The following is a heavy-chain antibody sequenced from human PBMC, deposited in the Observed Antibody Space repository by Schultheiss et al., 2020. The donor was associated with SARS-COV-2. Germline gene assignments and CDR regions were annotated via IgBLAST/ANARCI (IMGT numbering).Heavy chain of an antibody. CDR1: GYSISSGYY. CDR3: ARATVTNYYYYYGMDV. J-gene: IGHJ6*02. CDR2: IYHSGST. V-gene: IGHV4-38-2*01. D-gene: IGHD4-17*01. Sequence: SETLSLTCAVSGYSISSGYYWGWIRQPPGKGLEWIGEIYHSGSTNYNPSLKSRVTISVDTSKNQFSLKLSSVTAADTAVYYCARATVTNYYYYYGMDVWGQGTTVTVSS.